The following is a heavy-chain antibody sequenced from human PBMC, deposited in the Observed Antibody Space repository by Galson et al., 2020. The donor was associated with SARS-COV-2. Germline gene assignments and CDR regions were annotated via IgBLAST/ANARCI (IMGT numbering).Heavy chain of an antibody. CDR1: GFSFSSYG. CDR3: ARGGFGDPGYFGL. J-gene: IGHJ2*01. D-gene: IGHD3-22*01. CDR2: IWFDGSNK. Sequence: GESLKISCAASGFSFSSYGMHWVRQAPGKGLEWVASIWFDGSNKYYADSVKGRFTISRDNSKNTLVLQMISLRGEDTAIYYCARGGFGDPGYFGLWGRGTLVTVSS. V-gene: IGHV3-33*01.